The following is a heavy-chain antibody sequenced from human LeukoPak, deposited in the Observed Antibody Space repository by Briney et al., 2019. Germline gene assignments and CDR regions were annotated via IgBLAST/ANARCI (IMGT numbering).Heavy chain of an antibody. J-gene: IGHJ4*02. Sequence: SETLSLTCAVYGGSFSGYYWSWIRQPPGKGLEWIGEINHSGSTNYNPSLKSRVTISVDTSKNRFSLKLSSVTAADTAVYYCARSYSSSSFDYWGQGTLVTVSS. CDR1: GGSFSGYY. CDR2: INHSGST. D-gene: IGHD6-6*01. CDR3: ARSYSSSSFDY. V-gene: IGHV4-34*01.